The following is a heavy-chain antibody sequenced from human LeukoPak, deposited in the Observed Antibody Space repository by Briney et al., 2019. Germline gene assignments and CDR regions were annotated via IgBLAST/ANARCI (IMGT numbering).Heavy chain of an antibody. J-gene: IGHJ2*01. CDR2: IYTSGST. Sequence: SETLSLTCTVSGGSISSYYWSWIRQPAGKGLEWIGRIYTSGSTNCNPSLKSRVTMSVDTSKNQFSLKLSSVTAADTAVYYCARCRLPPSGDYWYFDLWGRGTLVTVSS. V-gene: IGHV4-4*07. CDR3: ARCRLPPSGDYWYFDL. D-gene: IGHD2-15*01. CDR1: GGSISSYY.